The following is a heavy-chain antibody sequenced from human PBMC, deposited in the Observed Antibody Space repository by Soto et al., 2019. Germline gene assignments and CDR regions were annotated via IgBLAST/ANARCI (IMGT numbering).Heavy chain of an antibody. D-gene: IGHD2-21*02. CDR3: AKDRGWVVVVTALDY. CDR1: GFTFSSYA. J-gene: IGHJ4*02. Sequence: EVQLLESGGGLVQPGGSLRLSCAASGFTFSSYAMSWVRQAPGKGLEWVSAISGSGGSTYYADSVKGRFTISRDNSKNTLYLQMHSLRAEDTAVYYCAKDRGWVVVVTALDYWGQGTLVTVSS. CDR2: ISGSGGST. V-gene: IGHV3-23*01.